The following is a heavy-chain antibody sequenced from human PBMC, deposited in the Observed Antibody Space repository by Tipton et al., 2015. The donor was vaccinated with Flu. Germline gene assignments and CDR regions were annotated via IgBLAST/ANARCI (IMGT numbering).Heavy chain of an antibody. Sequence: LRLSCSVSGGSISRGSYYWNWIRQPAGKGLEWIGTVSRSGSTVYNPSLTSRVTISIDRSKNQFSLNLKSVTAADMAVYYCARRDYSNYVSDPKSWFDPWGQGTLVAVSS. CDR2: VSRSGST. CDR1: GGSISRGSYY. D-gene: IGHD4-11*01. V-gene: IGHV4-61*02. J-gene: IGHJ5*02. CDR3: ARRDYSNYVSDPKSWFDP.